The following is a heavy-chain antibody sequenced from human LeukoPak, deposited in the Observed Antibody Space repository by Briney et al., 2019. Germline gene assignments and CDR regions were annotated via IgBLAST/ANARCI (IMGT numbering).Heavy chain of an antibody. CDR2: IYHSGST. Sequence: ETLSLTCAVSGYSISSGYYWGWIRQPPGKGLEWIGSIYHSGSTYYNPSLKSRVTVSVDSSKNQFSLKLSSVTAADTAVYYCARPIGGYCSSTSCYRGGAFDIWGQGTMVTVSS. D-gene: IGHD2-2*02. V-gene: IGHV4-38-2*01. J-gene: IGHJ3*02. CDR1: GYSISSGYY. CDR3: ARPIGGYCSSTSCYRGGAFDI.